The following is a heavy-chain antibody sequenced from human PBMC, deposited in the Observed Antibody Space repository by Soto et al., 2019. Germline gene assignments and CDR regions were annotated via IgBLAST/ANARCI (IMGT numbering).Heavy chain of an antibody. CDR2: ISSDGRET. J-gene: IGHJ1*01. D-gene: IGHD6-19*01. CDR3: ARQRTFSGWRPFSS. CDR1: GFTFSDYA. Sequence: QVHLVESGGGVVQPGRSLTLSCAASGFTFSDYAMHWVRQAPGKGLEWVAVISSDGRETYTAEAVKGRFSISRDDSRSTLYLHMNSLRAEDSAVYYWARQRTFSGWRPFSSGGQGTLVTVSS. V-gene: IGHV3-30*04.